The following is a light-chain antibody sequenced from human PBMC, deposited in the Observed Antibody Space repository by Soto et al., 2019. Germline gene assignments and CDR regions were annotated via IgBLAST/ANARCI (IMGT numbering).Light chain of an antibody. J-gene: IGKJ2*01. CDR3: QQRSNWPYT. CDR1: QSVSSY. CDR2: DAS. Sequence: EIVLTQSPATLSLSPGERATLSCRASQSVSSYLAWYQQKPGQAPRLLIYDASNRATGIPARFSGSGSGTDFTLTIRSLEPEEFAVYYCQQRSNWPYTFGQGTKLEIK. V-gene: IGKV3-11*01.